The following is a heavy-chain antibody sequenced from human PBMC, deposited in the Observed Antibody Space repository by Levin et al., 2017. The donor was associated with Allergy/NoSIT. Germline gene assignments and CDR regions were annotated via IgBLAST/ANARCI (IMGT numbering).Heavy chain of an antibody. D-gene: IGHD3-22*01. V-gene: IGHV3-23*01. Sequence: HPGGSLRLSCAASGMTFKDNAMTWVRQAPGNGLEWVAGISGYDGSAHYADSVKERFTVSRDTSKNTLYLEMNSLRAEDTAVYYCALPPASYSSSYKGGFQHWGQGTLVTVSS. J-gene: IGHJ1*01. CDR3: ALPPASYSSSYKGGFQH. CDR1: GMTFKDNA. CDR2: ISGYDGSA.